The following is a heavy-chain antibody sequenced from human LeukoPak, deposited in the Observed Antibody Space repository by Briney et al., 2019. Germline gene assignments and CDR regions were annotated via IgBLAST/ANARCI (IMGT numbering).Heavy chain of an antibody. CDR2: IYHSGST. Sequence: SETLSLTCTVSGYSISSGYYWGWIRQPPGKGLEWIGSIYHSGSTYYNPSLKSRVTISVDTSKNQFSLKLSSVTAADTAVYYCAREGITIFGVVTPYFDYWGQGTLVTVSS. CDR1: GYSISSGYY. V-gene: IGHV4-38-2*02. D-gene: IGHD3-3*01. J-gene: IGHJ4*02. CDR3: AREGITIFGVVTPYFDY.